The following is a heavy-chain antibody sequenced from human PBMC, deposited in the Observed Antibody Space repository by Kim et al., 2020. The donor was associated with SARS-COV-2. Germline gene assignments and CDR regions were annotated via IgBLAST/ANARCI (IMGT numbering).Heavy chain of an antibody. CDR1: GFTSTDHA. V-gene: IGHV3-9*02. J-gene: IGHJ5*01. CDR3: TKDILPGGADS. Sequence: GGSLRLSCTLSGFTSTDHAVHWVRQAPGKGLEWVSGILWNSGATGYADSVKGRFTVSRDSAKNSLYLQMNSLRPEDTALYYCTKDILPGGADSWGQRTLVSVSS. CDR2: ILWNSGAT. D-gene: IGHD2-15*01.